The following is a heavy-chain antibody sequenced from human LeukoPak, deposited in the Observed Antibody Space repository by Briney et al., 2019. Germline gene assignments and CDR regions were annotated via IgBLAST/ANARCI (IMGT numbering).Heavy chain of an antibody. Sequence: SETLSLICAVYGGSFSGHYWSWIRQPPGKGLEWIGEINHSGSASYIPSLKSRVTISVDTSKNQFSLKLTSVTAADTALYYRARGVMGYSGYDYNWFDPWAQGTLVTVSS. CDR1: GGSFSGHY. CDR2: INHSGSA. V-gene: IGHV4-34*01. D-gene: IGHD5-12*01. CDR3: ARGVMGYSGYDYNWFDP. J-gene: IGHJ5*02.